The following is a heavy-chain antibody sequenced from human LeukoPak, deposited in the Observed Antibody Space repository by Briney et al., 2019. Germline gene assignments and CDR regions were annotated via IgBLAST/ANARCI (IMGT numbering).Heavy chain of an antibody. V-gene: IGHV1-18*04. CDR1: GYTLTNYY. J-gene: IGHJ4*02. D-gene: IGHD3-10*01. CDR3: ARVPLVRGVIGGGDY. Sequence: ASVTVSFKASGYTLTNYYFNWVRQAPGQRLEWMGWISAYNGNTNFAQKFSGRITITTDTSTGTAYMELRSLTSDDTAVYYCARVPLVRGVIGGGDYWGQGTLVTVSS. CDR2: ISAYNGNT.